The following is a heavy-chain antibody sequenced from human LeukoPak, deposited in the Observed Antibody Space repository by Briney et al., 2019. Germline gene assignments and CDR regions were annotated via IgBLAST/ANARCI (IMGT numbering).Heavy chain of an antibody. CDR1: GYTFTGYY. CDR3: ARDSFFTEDSSGYYLPH. J-gene: IGHJ4*02. D-gene: IGHD3-22*01. CDR2: INPNSGGT. Sequence: GASVKVSCKASGYTFTGYYMHWVRQAPGQGLEWMGWINPNSGGTNYAQKFQGRVTMTRDTSTSTVYMELSSLRSEDTAVYYCARDSFFTEDSSGYYLPHWGQGTLVTVSS. V-gene: IGHV1-2*02.